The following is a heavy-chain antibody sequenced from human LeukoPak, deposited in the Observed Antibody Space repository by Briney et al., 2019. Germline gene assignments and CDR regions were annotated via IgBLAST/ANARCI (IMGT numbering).Heavy chain of an antibody. CDR3: ARVTVSPDSSGYYYYYYGMDV. Sequence: PSETLSLTCTVSGGSISSYYWSWIWQPPGKGLEWIGYIYYSGSTNYNPSLKSRVTISVDTSKNQFSLKLSSVTAADTAVYYCARVTVSPDSSGYYYYYYGMDVWGQGTTVTVSS. D-gene: IGHD3-22*01. V-gene: IGHV4-59*01. J-gene: IGHJ6*02. CDR2: IYYSGST. CDR1: GGSISSYY.